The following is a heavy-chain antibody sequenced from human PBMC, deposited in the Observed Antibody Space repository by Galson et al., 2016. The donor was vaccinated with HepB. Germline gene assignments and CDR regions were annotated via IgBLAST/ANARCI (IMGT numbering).Heavy chain of an antibody. Sequence: SLRLSCAASGFTFSGYSIHWVRQAPGKGLEWVAVISTDGNTQWYADSVKGRFTVSRDNSKNTLFLQMNSLSAEDTAVYYCAKDLGSGTTPSPDYWGQGTLVTVSS. J-gene: IGHJ4*02. V-gene: IGHV3-30-3*01. D-gene: IGHD1-7*01. CDR3: AKDLGSGTTPSPDY. CDR2: ISTDGNTQ. CDR1: GFTFSGYS.